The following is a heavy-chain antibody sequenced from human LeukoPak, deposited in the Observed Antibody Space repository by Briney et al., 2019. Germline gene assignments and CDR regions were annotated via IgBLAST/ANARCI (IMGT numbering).Heavy chain of an antibody. J-gene: IGHJ4*02. CDR3: ARESGGSRGYSYGFDY. CDR1: GGSFSGYY. CDR2: INHSGST. Sequence: SETLSLTCAVYGGSFSGYYWSWTRQPPGKGLEWIGEINHSGSTNYNPSLKSRVTISVDTSKNQFSLKLSSVTAADTAVYYCARESGGSRGYSYGFDYWGQGTLVTVSS. D-gene: IGHD5-18*01. V-gene: IGHV4-34*01.